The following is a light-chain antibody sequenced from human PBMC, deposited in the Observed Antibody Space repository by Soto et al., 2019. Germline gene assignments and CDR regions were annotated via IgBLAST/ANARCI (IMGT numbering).Light chain of an antibody. CDR2: GVS. CDR1: SSDVGGYNF. J-gene: IGLJ1*01. Sequence: QSVLTQPASVSGSPGQSITISCTGTSSDVGGYNFVSWYQQHPGKAPKLMISGVSNRPSGVSNRFSGSKSGNAASLTISGLQAEDEADYYCSSYTSSNTLYVFGTGTNVTVL. V-gene: IGLV2-14*01. CDR3: SSYTSSNTLYV.